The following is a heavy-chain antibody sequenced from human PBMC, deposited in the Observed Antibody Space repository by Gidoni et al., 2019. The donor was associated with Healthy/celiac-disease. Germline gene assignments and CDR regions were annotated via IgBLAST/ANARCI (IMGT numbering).Heavy chain of an antibody. D-gene: IGHD5-12*01. CDR3: ARVTVEMATIWAEGMDV. CDR1: GFTFSDHH. Sequence: EVQLVESGGGLVQPGGSLRLSCAAYGFTFSDHHIAWVRQAQGKGLEGFGRTRNNAYSYTTDYAVSVKGRFTISRDDSKNSLYLKINSLKTEDTAVYYCARVTVEMATIWAEGMDVWGQGTTVTVSS. CDR2: TRNNAYSYTT. J-gene: IGHJ6*02. V-gene: IGHV3-72*01.